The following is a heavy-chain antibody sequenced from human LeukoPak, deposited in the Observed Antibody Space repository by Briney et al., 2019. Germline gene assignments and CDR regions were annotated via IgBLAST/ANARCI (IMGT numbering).Heavy chain of an antibody. J-gene: IGHJ6*02. D-gene: IGHD3-10*01. Sequence: GASVKVSCKASGYTFTSYGISWVRQAPGQGLEWMGWISAYNGNTNYAQKLQGRVTMTTDTSTSTAYMEMRSLRSDDTAVYYCASARGSYYNYGMDVWGQGTTVTVSS. CDR3: ASARGSYYNYGMDV. CDR1: GYTFTSYG. CDR2: ISAYNGNT. V-gene: IGHV1-18*01.